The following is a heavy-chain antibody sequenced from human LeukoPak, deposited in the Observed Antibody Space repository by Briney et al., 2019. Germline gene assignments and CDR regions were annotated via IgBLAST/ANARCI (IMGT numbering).Heavy chain of an antibody. V-gene: IGHV4-38-2*01. CDR1: GYSISSGYY. D-gene: IGHD1-26*01. CDR2: IYYSGST. J-gene: IGHJ4*02. Sequence: PSETLSLTCAVSGYSISSGYYWGWIRQPPGKGLEWIGYIYYSGSTYYNPSLKSRVTISVDTSKNQFSLKLSSVTVADTAVYYCARALAPLVGATFDYWGQGTLVTVSS. CDR3: ARALAPLVGATFDY.